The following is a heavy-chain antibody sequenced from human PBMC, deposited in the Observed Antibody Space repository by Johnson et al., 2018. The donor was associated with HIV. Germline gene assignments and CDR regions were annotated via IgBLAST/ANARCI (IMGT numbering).Heavy chain of an antibody. V-gene: IGHV3-30-3*01. J-gene: IGHJ3*02. D-gene: IGHD3-22*01. CDR2: ISYDGSNK. CDR1: GFTFSSYA. Sequence: VQLVESGGGVVQPGRSLRLSCAASGFTFSSYAMHWVRQAPAKGLEWVAIISYDGSNKYYADSVKGRFTISRDNSKNTVYLQMNSLRAEDTAVYYCARDYYDSSGYHHAFDIWGQGTMVTVS. CDR3: ARDYYDSSGYHHAFDI.